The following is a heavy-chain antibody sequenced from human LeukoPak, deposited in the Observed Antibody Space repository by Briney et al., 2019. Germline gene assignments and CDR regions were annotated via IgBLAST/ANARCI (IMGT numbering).Heavy chain of an antibody. CDR1: GFTFSSYA. V-gene: IGHV3-30*04. CDR2: ISYDGSNK. J-gene: IGHJ4*02. D-gene: IGHD1-26*01. Sequence: PGGSLRLSCAASGFTFSSYAMHWVRQAPGKGLEWVAVISYDGSNKYYADSVKGRFTISRDNSKNTLYPQMNSLRAEDTAVYYCAKVRWDHRELLLALDYWGQGTLVTVSS. CDR3: AKVRWDHRELLLALDY.